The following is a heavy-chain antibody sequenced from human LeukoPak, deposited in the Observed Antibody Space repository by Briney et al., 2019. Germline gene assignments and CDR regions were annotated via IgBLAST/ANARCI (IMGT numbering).Heavy chain of an antibody. CDR2: IYYGGST. Sequence: PSETLSLTCTISRGSVTSYYWSWIRQSPGKGLEWVAIIYYGGSTKYNPSLESRVTISIDASKNQFSLKLSSVTAADTAVYYCARLYYGSGSYYNGYYYYGMDVWGQGTTVTVSS. CDR1: RGSVTSYY. V-gene: IGHV4-59*08. CDR3: ARLYYGSGSYYNGYYYYGMDV. D-gene: IGHD3-10*01. J-gene: IGHJ6*02.